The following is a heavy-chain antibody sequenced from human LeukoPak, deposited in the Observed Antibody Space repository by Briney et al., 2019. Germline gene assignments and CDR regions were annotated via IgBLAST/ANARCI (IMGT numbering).Heavy chain of an antibody. V-gene: IGHV1-8*01. D-gene: IGHD6-19*01. CDR2: MNPNSGNT. J-gene: IGHJ5*02. CDR1: GYTFSGYD. Sequence: GASVKVSCKASGYTFSGYDINWVRQATGQGLEWMGWMNPNSGNTGYAQKFQGRVTMTRNTSISTAYMELSSLRSEDTAVYYCARSSSSGWYGWFDPWGQGTLVTVSS. CDR3: ARSSSSGWYGWFDP.